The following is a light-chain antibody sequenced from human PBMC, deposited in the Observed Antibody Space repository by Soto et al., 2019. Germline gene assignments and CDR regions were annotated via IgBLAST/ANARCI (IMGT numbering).Light chain of an antibody. V-gene: IGLV1-40*02. J-gene: IGLJ2*01. CDR1: SSSIGAGYD. CDR3: QSYDTSLSGVI. Sequence: QSAVTQTPSVSGAPGQKITMSCTGSSSSIGAGYDVHWYQQLPGAAPRLLIYADNNRPSGVPDRFSASNSGTSASLAITGLQGQDEAVYYCQSYDTSLSGVIFGAGTKLTVL. CDR2: ADN.